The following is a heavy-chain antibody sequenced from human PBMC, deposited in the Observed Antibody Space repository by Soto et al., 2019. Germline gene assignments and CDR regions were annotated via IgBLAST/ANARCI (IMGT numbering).Heavy chain of an antibody. Sequence: MRQRPGTGLEWIQIIHPSDSDIRYSPSFQGHVTISVDRPTTTAYLQWSGLKASDSATYYCARHRRAIVAITDRLANWGQGTKVTVSS. V-gene: IGHV5-51*01. J-gene: IGHJ3*01. D-gene: IGHD5-12*01. CDR2: IHPSDSDI. CDR3: ARHRRAIVAITDRLAN.